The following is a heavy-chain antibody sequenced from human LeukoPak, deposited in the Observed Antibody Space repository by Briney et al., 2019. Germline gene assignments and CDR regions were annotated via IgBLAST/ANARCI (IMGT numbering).Heavy chain of an antibody. CDR2: MNPNSGNT. Sequence: ASVKVSCKASGYTFTSYDINWVRQATGQGLEWMGWMNPNSGNTGYAQKFQGRVTMTRNTSISTAYMELSSLRSEDTAVCYCARERTYYYDSSGHSLDYWGQGTLVTVSS. D-gene: IGHD3-22*01. CDR3: ARERTYYYDSSGHSLDY. J-gene: IGHJ4*02. CDR1: GYTFTSYD. V-gene: IGHV1-8*01.